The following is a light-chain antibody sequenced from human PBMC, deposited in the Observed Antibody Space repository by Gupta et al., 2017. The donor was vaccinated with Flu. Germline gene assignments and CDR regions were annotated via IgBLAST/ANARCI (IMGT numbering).Light chain of an antibody. J-gene: IGKJ3*01. V-gene: IGKV3-20*01. Sequence: EIVLTQSPGTLSLSPGERATLSCRASQSVSSSYLAWYQQKPGQAPRLLIYGASSRATGIPDRFSGSESGTDFTLTISRLEPEDFAVYYCQQYGNSPFFGPGTKVDIK. CDR2: GAS. CDR3: QQYGNSPF. CDR1: QSVSSSY.